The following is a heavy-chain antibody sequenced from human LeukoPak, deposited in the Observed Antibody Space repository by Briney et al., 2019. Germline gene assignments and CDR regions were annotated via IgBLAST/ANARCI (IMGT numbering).Heavy chain of an antibody. J-gene: IGHJ3*02. Sequence: PGGSLRLSCAASGFTFSSYSMNWVRQAPGKGLEWVSSISSSSSYIYYADSVKGRFTISRDNAKNSLYLQMNSLRVEDTAVYYCARTARTTLAFDIWGQGTMVTVSS. D-gene: IGHD6-6*01. V-gene: IGHV3-21*01. CDR3: ARTARTTLAFDI. CDR1: GFTFSSYS. CDR2: ISSSSSYI.